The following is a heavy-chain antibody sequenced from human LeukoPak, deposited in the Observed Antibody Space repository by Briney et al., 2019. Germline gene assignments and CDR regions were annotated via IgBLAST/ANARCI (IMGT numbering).Heavy chain of an antibody. J-gene: IGHJ4*02. CDR3: ARDLVTAGPPSPFDY. V-gene: IGHV3-30*03. CDR2: ISYDGSNK. Sequence: PGRSLRLSCAASGFTFSSYGMHWVRQAPGKGLEWVAVISYDGSNKYYADSVKGRFTISRDNSKNALYLQMNSLRAEDTAVYYCARDLVTAGPPSPFDYWGQGTLVTVSS. CDR1: GFTFSSYG. D-gene: IGHD2-21*02.